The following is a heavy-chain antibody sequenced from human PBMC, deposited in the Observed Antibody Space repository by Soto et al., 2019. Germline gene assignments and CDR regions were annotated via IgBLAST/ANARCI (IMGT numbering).Heavy chain of an antibody. Sequence: GVSLRLSCAASGFTFSSYAMHWVRQAPGKGLEWVAVISYDGSNKYYADSVKGRFTISRDNSKNTLYLQMNSLRAEDTAVYYCARGIDYYDSSGYYVDAFDIWGQGTMVNVSS. D-gene: IGHD3-22*01. CDR2: ISYDGSNK. CDR3: ARGIDYYDSSGYYVDAFDI. V-gene: IGHV3-30-3*01. J-gene: IGHJ3*02. CDR1: GFTFSSYA.